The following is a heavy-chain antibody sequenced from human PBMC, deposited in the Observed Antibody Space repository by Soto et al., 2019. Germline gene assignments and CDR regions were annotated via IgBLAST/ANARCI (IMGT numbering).Heavy chain of an antibody. CDR2: IYYSGST. D-gene: IGHD5-12*01. CDR3: ARLERDGYNLYYFDY. V-gene: IGHV4-31*03. CDR1: GGSISSCGYY. J-gene: IGHJ4*02. Sequence: SETLSLTCTVSGGSISSCGYYWSWIRQHPGKGLEWIGYIYYSGSTYYNPSLKSRVTISVDTSKNQFSLKLSSVTAADTAVYYCARLERDGYNLYYFDYWGQGTLVTVSS.